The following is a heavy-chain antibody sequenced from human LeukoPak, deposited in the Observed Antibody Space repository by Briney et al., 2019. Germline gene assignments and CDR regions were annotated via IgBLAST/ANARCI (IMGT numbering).Heavy chain of an antibody. D-gene: IGHD5-12*01. CDR1: GGTLSSYA. V-gene: IGHV1-69*04. CDR3: ARGRIIVASGYYYYGMDV. Sequence: SVKVSCKASGGTLSSYAISGVRQAPGQGLEWMGRIIPILGIANYAQKFQGRVTITADKSTSTAYMELSSLRSEDTAVYYCARGRIIVASGYYYYGMDVWGQGTTVTVSS. CDR2: IIPILGIA. J-gene: IGHJ6*02.